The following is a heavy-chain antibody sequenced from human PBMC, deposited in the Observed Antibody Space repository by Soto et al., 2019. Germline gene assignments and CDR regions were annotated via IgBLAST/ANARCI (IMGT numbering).Heavy chain of an antibody. V-gene: IGHV4-31*01. Sequence: QVQLQESGPGLVKPSQTLSLTCTVSGGSISSGGYYWSWIRQHPGKGLEWIGYIYYSGSTYYNPPLNRLITLAADTPKHQPSPQLSSVSAKHPAVYYLARVTVIAATLFDSSSQGTKINVSS. J-gene: IGHJ5*01. D-gene: IGHD2-15*01. CDR1: GGSISSGGYY. CDR3: ARVTVIAATLFDS. CDR2: IYYSGST.